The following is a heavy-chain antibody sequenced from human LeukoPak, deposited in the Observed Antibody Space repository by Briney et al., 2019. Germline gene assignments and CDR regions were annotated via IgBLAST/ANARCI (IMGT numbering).Heavy chain of an antibody. CDR3: AGDFGAGEGSPSY. J-gene: IGHJ4*02. CDR1: GYTVTSYY. CDR2: INPSGGST. D-gene: IGHD1-26*01. Sequence: ASVKVSCKASGYTVTSYYMHWVRQAPGQGLEWMGIINPSGGSTSYAQKFQGRVTMTRDTSTSTVYMELSSLRSEDTAVYYCAGDFGAGEGSPSYWGQGTLVTVSS. V-gene: IGHV1-46*01.